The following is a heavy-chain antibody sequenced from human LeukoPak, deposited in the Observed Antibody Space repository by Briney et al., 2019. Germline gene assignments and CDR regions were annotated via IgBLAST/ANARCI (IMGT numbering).Heavy chain of an antibody. CDR1: GFTFSSYG. J-gene: IGHJ6*03. CDR3: ARTGKYGAARPRYYYYMDV. D-gene: IGHD6-6*01. CDR2: IWYDGSNK. V-gene: IGHV3-33*01. Sequence: GGSLRLSCAASGFTFSSYGMHWVRQAPGKGLEWVAVIWYDGSNKYYADSVKGRFTISRDNSKNTLYLQMNCLRAEDTAVYYCARTGKYGAARPRYYYYMDVWGKGTTVTVSS.